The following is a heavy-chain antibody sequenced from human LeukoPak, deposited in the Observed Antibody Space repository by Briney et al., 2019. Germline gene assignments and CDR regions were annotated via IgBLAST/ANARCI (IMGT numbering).Heavy chain of an antibody. J-gene: IGHJ4*02. CDR3: ASRAVAGTGY. CDR1: GGSISSYY. Sequence: SETLSLTCTVSGGSISSYYWSWIRQPPGKGLEWIGYIYYSGSTNYNPSLKSRVTISVDTSKNQFSLKLSSVTAADTAVYYCASRAVAGTGYWGQGTLVTVSS. CDR2: IYYSGST. V-gene: IGHV4-59*01. D-gene: IGHD6-19*01.